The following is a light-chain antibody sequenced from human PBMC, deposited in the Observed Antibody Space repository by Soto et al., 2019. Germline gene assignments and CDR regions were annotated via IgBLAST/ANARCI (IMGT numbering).Light chain of an antibody. CDR3: AAWDDSLSGDV. V-gene: IGLV1-47*02. CDR2: TND. J-gene: IGLJ1*01. CDR1: ISNIGTNY. Sequence: QSVLTQPPSASGSPGRRVAISCSGGISNIGTNYVYWYQQLPETAPKLLIYTNDQRPSGVPDRFSGSKSGTSASLAISGPRSEDEADHYCAAWDDSLSGDVFGTGTKVTVL.